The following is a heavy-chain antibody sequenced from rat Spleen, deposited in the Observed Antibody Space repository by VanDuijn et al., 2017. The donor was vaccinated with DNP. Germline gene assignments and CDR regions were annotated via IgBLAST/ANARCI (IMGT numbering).Heavy chain of an antibody. CDR1: GFTFSGYF. J-gene: IGHJ2*01. CDR3: VRWNSGHFDY. D-gene: IGHD4-3*01. Sequence: EVQLVESGGGLVQPGRSLKLSCAASGFTFSGYFMAWVRQAPTKGLEWVASIGSAAYAPYYGDSVKGRFTISRDNAKSTLYLQMNSLRSEDMATYYCVRWNSGHFDYWGQGVMVTVSS. V-gene: IGHV5-22*01. CDR2: IGSAAYAP.